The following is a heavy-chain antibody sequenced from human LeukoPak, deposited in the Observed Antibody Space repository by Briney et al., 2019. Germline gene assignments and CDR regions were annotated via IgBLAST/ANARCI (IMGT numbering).Heavy chain of an antibody. V-gene: IGHV4-39*01. Sequence: PSETLSLTCTVSGGSISSSSYYWGWIRQPPGKGLEWIGSIYYSGSTYYNPSLKSRVTISVDTSKNQFSLKLSSVTAADTAVYYCARLGCSSTSCYSLGYYYMDVRGKGTTVTVSS. J-gene: IGHJ6*03. CDR3: ARLGCSSTSCYSLGYYYMDV. D-gene: IGHD2-2*01. CDR2: IYYSGST. CDR1: GGSISSSSYY.